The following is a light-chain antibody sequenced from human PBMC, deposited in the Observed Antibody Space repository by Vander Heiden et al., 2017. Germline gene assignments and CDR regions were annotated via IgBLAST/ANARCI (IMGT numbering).Light chain of an antibody. J-gene: IGLJ2*01. CDR2: DDN. CDR3: QVWDSSSNHVV. Sequence: SYVLTQPPSVSVAPGQTASITCGGNNIGMKSVHWYQQEPGQAPVLVVYDDNDRPSGIPERFSGSNSGNTATLTISRVEAGDEADYYCQVWDSSSNHVVFGGGTKLTVL. CDR1: NIGMKS. V-gene: IGLV3-21*02.